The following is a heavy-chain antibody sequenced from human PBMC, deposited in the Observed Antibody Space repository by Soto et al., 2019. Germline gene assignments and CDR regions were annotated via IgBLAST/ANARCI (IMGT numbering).Heavy chain of an antibody. CDR1: NETLTTYG. D-gene: IGHD6-6*01. CDR3: ARDSSSSGGYYGMDV. Sequence: QVHLVQSGAEVKKPGASVKVSCKASNETLTTYGISWVRQAPGQGLEWMGWVSGYSGHSSSAQEFQDRVIMTTDTSTNTAYMELRSLTSEDSAVYFCARDSSSSGGYYGMDVWGQGTTVTVSS. CDR2: VSGYSGHS. V-gene: IGHV1-18*01. J-gene: IGHJ6*02.